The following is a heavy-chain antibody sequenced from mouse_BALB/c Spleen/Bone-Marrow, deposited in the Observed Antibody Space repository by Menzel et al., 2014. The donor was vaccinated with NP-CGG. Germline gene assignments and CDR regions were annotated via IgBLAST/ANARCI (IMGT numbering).Heavy chain of an antibody. CDR3: AGASYYAMDY. Sequence: EVKLVESGAELVKPGASVKLSCTASGFNIKDTYMHWVKQRHEQGLEWIGRIDPANGNTKYDPKSQGKATITADTSSNTAYLQLSRLTSEDTAVYYCAGASYYAMDYWGQGTSVTVSS. CDR1: GFNIKDTY. V-gene: IGHV14-3*02. J-gene: IGHJ4*01. CDR2: IDPANGNT.